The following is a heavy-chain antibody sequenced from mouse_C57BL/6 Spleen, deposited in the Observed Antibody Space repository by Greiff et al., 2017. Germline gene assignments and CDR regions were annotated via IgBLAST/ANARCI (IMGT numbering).Heavy chain of an antibody. J-gene: IGHJ1*03. D-gene: IGHD1-1*01. CDR1: GYTFTSYW. V-gene: IGHV1-52*01. CDR2: IDPSDSET. CDR3: ARPTTVAARTYFDV. Sequence: VQLQQPGAELVRPGSSVKLSCKASGYTFTSYWMHWVKQRPIQGLEWIGNIDPSDSETHYNQKFKDKATLTVDKSSSTAYMQLSSLTSEDSAVYYCARPTTVAARTYFDVWGTGTTVTVSS.